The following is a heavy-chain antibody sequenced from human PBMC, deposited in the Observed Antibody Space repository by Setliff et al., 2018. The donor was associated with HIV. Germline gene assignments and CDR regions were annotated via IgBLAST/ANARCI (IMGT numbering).Heavy chain of an antibody. J-gene: IGHJ5*02. CDR3: AREYMVRGVIITLNWFDP. V-gene: IGHV4-61*09. D-gene: IGHD3-10*01. CDR1: GGSISSGSYY. CDR2: IYTSGST. Sequence: PSETLSLTCTVSGGSISSGSYYWSWIRQPAGKGLEWIGHIYTSGSTNYSPSLKSRVTISVDTSKNQFSLKLSSVTAADTAVYYCAREYMVRGVIITLNWFDPWGQGTLVTVSS.